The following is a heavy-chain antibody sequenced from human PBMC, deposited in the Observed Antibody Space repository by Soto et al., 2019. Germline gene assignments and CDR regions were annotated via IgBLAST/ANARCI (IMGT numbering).Heavy chain of an antibody. CDR2: IYYSGST. CDR3: ARNAEYSSSWYAGPKNWFDP. Sequence: PSETLSLTCTVSGGSISSGGYCWSWIRQHPGKGLEWIGYIYYSGSTYYNPSLKSRVTISVDTSKNQFSLKLSSVTAADTAVYYCARNAEYSSSWYAGPKNWFDPWGQGTLVTVSS. J-gene: IGHJ5*02. CDR1: GGSISSGGYC. D-gene: IGHD6-13*01. V-gene: IGHV4-31*03.